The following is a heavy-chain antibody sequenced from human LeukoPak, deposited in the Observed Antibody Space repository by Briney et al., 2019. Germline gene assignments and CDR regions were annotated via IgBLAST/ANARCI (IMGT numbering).Heavy chain of an antibody. D-gene: IGHD5-24*01. CDR3: AILGMAPNYGMDV. CDR2: IYYSGST. J-gene: IGHJ6*02. Sequence: KPSETLSLTCTVSGGSISSYYWSWIRQPPGKGLEWIGYIYYSGSTNYNPSLKSRVTISVDTSKNQFSLKLSSVTAADTAVYYCAILGMAPNYGMDVWGQGTTVTVSS. CDR1: GGSISSYY. V-gene: IGHV4-59*01.